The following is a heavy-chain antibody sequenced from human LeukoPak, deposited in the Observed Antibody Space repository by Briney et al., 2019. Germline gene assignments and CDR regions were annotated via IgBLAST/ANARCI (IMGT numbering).Heavy chain of an antibody. CDR3: ARGGGGVGATTIGAFDI. CDR2: ISYDGSNK. D-gene: IGHD1-26*01. V-gene: IGHV3-30*03. CDR1: GFTFSSYG. J-gene: IGHJ3*02. Sequence: GGSLRLSCAASGFTFSSYGMHWVRQAPGKGLEWVAVISYDGSNKYYADSVKGRFTISRDNSKNTLYLQMNGLRAEDTAVYYCARGGGGVGATTIGAFDIWGQGTMVTVSS.